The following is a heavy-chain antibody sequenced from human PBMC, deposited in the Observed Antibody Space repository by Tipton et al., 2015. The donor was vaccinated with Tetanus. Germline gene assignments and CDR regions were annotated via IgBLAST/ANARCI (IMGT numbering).Heavy chain of an antibody. CDR1: GGSISSGGYY. V-gene: IGHV4-31*03. Sequence: TLSLTCTVSGGSISSGGYYWSWIRQHPGKGLEWIGYIYYSGSTYYNPSLKSRVTISVDTSKNQFSLKLSSVTAADTAVYYCARKYCGGDCYSIQNYYFDYWGQGTLVTVSS. D-gene: IGHD2-21*02. CDR3: ARKYCGGDCYSIQNYYFDY. CDR2: IYYSGST. J-gene: IGHJ4*02.